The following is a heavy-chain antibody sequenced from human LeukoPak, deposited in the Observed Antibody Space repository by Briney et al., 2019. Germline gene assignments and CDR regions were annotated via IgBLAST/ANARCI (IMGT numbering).Heavy chain of an antibody. Sequence: SETLSLTCAVYGGPFSGYYWSWIRQPPGKGLEWIGYIYYSGSTNYNPSLKSRVTISVDTSKNQFSLKLSSVTAADTAVYYCAREGYSSSWSPPGFDPWGQGTLVTVSS. J-gene: IGHJ5*02. D-gene: IGHD6-13*01. CDR2: IYYSGST. CDR1: GGPFSGYY. V-gene: IGHV4-59*01. CDR3: AREGYSSSWSPPGFDP.